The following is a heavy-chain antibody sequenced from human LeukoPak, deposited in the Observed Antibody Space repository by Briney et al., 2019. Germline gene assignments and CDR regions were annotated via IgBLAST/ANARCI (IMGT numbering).Heavy chain of an antibody. Sequence: GGSLRLSCAASGFTFSSYAMHWVRQAPGKGLEYVSAISSNGGSTYYANSVKGRFTISRDNSKNTLYLQMGSLRAEDMAVYYCARINRGGKAAAGTNYYYYMDVWGKGTTVTVSS. J-gene: IGHJ6*03. CDR3: ARINRGGKAAAGTNYYYYMDV. V-gene: IGHV3-64*01. CDR2: ISSNGGST. D-gene: IGHD6-13*01. CDR1: GFTFSSYA.